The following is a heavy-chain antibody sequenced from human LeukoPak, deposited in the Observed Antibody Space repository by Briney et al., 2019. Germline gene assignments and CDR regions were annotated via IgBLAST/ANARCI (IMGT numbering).Heavy chain of an antibody. Sequence: SETLSLTCTVSGVSISSSSYYWGWIRQPPGKGLEWIGSIYYSGSTYYNPSLKSRVTISVDTSKNQFSLRLSSVTAADTAVYYCARFIAAAGTFHWGQGTLVTVSS. CDR3: ARFIAAAGTFH. J-gene: IGHJ4*02. D-gene: IGHD6-13*01. V-gene: IGHV4-39*07. CDR1: GVSISSSSYY. CDR2: IYYSGST.